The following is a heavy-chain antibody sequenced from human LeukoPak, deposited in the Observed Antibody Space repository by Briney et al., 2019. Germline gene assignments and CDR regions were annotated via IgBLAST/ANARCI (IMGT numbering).Heavy chain of an antibody. V-gene: IGHV1-18*01. J-gene: IGHJ4*02. D-gene: IGHD2-15*01. CDR2: ISAYNGNT. CDR3: ASHGGVAATTPFDY. Sequence: ASVKVSCKASGYTFTSYGISWVRQAPGQGLEWMGWISAYNGNTNYAQRLQGRVTMTTDTSTCTAYMELRSLRSDDTAVYYCASHGGVAATTPFDYWGQGTLVTVSS. CDR1: GYTFTSYG.